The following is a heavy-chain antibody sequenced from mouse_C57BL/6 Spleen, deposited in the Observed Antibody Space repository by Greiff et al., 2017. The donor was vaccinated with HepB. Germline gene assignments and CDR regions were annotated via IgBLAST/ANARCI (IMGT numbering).Heavy chain of an antibody. D-gene: IGHD1-1*01. J-gene: IGHJ3*01. CDR1: GYAFSSSW. V-gene: IGHV1-82*01. CDR3: ASDYYGSSYVGAWFAY. Sequence: VQLQQSGPELVKPGASVKISCKASGYAFSSSWMNWVKQRPGKGLEWIGRIYPGDGDTNYNGKFKGKATLTADKSSSTAYMQLSSLTSGDSAVYFCASDYYGSSYVGAWFAYWGQGTLVTVAA. CDR2: IYPGDGDT.